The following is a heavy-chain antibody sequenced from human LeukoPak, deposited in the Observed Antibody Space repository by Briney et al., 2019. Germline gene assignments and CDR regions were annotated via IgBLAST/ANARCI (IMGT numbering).Heavy chain of an antibody. CDR2: ISAYNGNT. J-gene: IGHJ5*02. V-gene: IGHV1-18*01. D-gene: IGHD5-18*01. CDR1: GYTFTGYG. Sequence: ASVKVSCKASGYTFTGYGISWVRQAPGQGLEWMGWISAYNGNTNYAQKLQGRVTMTTDTSTSTAYMELRSLRSDDTAVYYCARADTATGWFDPWGQGTLVTVSS. CDR3: ARADTATGWFDP.